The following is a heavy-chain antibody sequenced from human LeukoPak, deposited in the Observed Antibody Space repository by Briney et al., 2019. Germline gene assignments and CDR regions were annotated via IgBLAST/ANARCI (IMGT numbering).Heavy chain of an antibody. Sequence: PSETLSLTCTVSGASFSSSTYYWGWIRQPPGKGLEWIGSIYYGGGTYYNPSLKSRVTMSVDTSKKQFSLKLSSVTAADTAVYYCARHAGGIAAAGARPFDCWGQGTLVTVSS. D-gene: IGHD6-13*01. CDR3: ARHAGGIAAAGARPFDC. CDR1: GASFSSSTYY. J-gene: IGHJ4*02. V-gene: IGHV4-39*01. CDR2: IYYGGGT.